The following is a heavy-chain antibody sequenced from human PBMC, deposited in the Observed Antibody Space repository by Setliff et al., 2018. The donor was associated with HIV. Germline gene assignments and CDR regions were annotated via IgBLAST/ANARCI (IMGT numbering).Heavy chain of an antibody. CDR1: GDSVSSNSAA. CDR2: TYYRSKWYN. V-gene: IGHV6-1*01. Sequence: SQTLSLTCAISGDSVSSNSAAWNWIRQSPSRGLEWLGRTYYRSKWYNDYAVSVKSRITINPDTSKNQFSLKLSSVTAADTAVYYCARLLTITGAFDVWSQGTMVTVSS. CDR3: ARLLTITGAFDV. D-gene: IGHD3-3*01. J-gene: IGHJ3*01.